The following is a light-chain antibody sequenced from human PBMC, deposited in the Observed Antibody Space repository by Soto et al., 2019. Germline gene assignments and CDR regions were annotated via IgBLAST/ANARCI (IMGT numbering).Light chain of an antibody. CDR1: SSNIGTNY. Sequence: QSVLTQPPSASGTPGQRVTISCSGSSSNIGTNYVYWYQHLPGTAPKLLIYRNNQRPSGVPDRFSGSKSGTSASLAISGLRSEDEADYYCSSHTTGSTLYVFGTGTKLTVL. J-gene: IGLJ1*01. CDR3: SSHTTGSTLYV. V-gene: IGLV1-47*01. CDR2: RNN.